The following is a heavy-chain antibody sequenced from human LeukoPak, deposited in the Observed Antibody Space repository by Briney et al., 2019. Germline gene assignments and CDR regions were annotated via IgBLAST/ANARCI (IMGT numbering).Heavy chain of an antibody. Sequence: SETLSLTCTVSGGSISTSSYYWGWVRQPPGKGLEWIGNIFYSGSTYYNPSLKSRVTISVDTSKNQFSLKLSSVTAADTAVYYCARRNNYYYGSGSYYGYYYYTDVWGKGTTVTVSS. D-gene: IGHD3-10*01. V-gene: IGHV4-39*07. CDR1: GGSISTSSYY. J-gene: IGHJ6*03. CDR2: IFYSGST. CDR3: ARRNNYYYGSGSYYGYYYYTDV.